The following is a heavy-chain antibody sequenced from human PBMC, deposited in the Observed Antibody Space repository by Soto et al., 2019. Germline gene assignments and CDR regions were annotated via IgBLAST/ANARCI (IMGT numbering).Heavy chain of an antibody. Sequence: EVQLVESGGGLVQPGGSRRLSCAASGFTFSDYWMHWFRQAPGKGLVWVSRIRGDGSSTSHADSVKGRLTISRDNAKDTLYLQINRLTDEDTAIYYCARVAVAAPRSWYFDLWGRGTLVTVSS. D-gene: IGHD6-13*01. V-gene: IGHV3-74*01. J-gene: IGHJ2*01. CDR1: GFTFSDYW. CDR2: IRGDGSST. CDR3: ARVAVAAPRSWYFDL.